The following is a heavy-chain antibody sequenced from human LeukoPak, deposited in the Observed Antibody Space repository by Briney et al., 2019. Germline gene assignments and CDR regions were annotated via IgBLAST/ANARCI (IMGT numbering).Heavy chain of an antibody. CDR3: ASVSYYYDSSGYAPFDY. V-gene: IGHV1-69*13. CDR1: GGTFSSYA. CDR2: IIPIFGTA. J-gene: IGHJ4*02. D-gene: IGHD3-22*01. Sequence: SVKVSCKASGGTFSSYAISWVRQAPGQGLEWMGGIIPIFGTANYAQKFQGRVTITADESTSAAYMELSSLRSEDTAVYYCASVSYYYDSSGYAPFDYWGQGTLVTVSS.